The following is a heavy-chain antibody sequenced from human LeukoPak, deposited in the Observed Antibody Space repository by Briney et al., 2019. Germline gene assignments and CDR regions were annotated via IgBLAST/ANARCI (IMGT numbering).Heavy chain of an antibody. Sequence: PSETLSLTCTVSGGSISSNIYFWGWIRQTPEKGLEWIGNIYFSGATYYNPSLKGRVTISVDTSKNQFSLMLNSVTAADTAVYYCARESRRIAAAGPSYYMDVWGRGTTVTVSS. CDR1: GGSISSNIYF. CDR3: ARESRRIAAAGPSYYMDV. D-gene: IGHD6-13*01. CDR2: IYFSGAT. J-gene: IGHJ6*03. V-gene: IGHV4-39*07.